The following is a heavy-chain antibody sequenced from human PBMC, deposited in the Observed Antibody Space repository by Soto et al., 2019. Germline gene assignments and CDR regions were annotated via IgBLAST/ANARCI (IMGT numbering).Heavy chain of an antibody. J-gene: IGHJ3*02. D-gene: IGHD2-15*01. CDR2: ISSSSSYI. CDR3: ARDPLYCSGGSCYSRDDAFDI. V-gene: IGHV3-21*01. CDR1: GFTFSSYS. Sequence: GGSLRLSCAASGFTFSSYSMNWVRQAPGKGLEWVSSISSSSSYIYYADSVKGRFTISRDKAKNSLYLQMNSLRAEDTAVYYCARDPLYCSGGSCYSRDDAFDIWGQGTMVTVSS.